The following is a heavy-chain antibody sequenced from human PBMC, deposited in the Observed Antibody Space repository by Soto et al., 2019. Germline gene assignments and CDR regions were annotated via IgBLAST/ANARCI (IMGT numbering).Heavy chain of an antibody. V-gene: IGHV3-66*01. CDR3: ARDLGVAVAGRFDY. CDR2: IYSGGST. D-gene: IGHD6-19*01. CDR1: GFTVSSNY. Sequence: EVPLVESGGGLVQPGGSLRLSCAASGFTVSSNYMSWVRQAPGKGLEWVSVIYSGGSTYYADSVKGRFTISRDNSKNTLYLQMNVLRAEDTAVYYCARDLGVAVAGRFDYWGQGTLVTVSS. J-gene: IGHJ4*02.